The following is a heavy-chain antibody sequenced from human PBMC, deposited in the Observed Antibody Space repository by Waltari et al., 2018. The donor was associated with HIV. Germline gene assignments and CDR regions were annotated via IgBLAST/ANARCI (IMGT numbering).Heavy chain of an antibody. CDR2: IYSSGNT. CDR3: ARGRFEGYILYYYYGMDV. CDR1: GGSISTGSYY. J-gene: IGHJ6*02. V-gene: IGHV4-61*02. D-gene: IGHD5-12*01. Sequence: QVQLQESGPGLVKPSQTLSLTCTVSGGSISTGSYYWNWIRQPAGKGLAWIGRIYSSGNTNYNPSLKSRVTISVDTSKNQFSLKLSSVTAADTAVYYCARGRFEGYILYYYYGMDVWGQGTTVSVSS.